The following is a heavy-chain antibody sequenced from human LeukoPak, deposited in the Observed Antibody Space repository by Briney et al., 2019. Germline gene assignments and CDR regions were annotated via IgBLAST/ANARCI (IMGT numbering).Heavy chain of an antibody. CDR1: GYTFSDHY. Sequence: ASVRVSCKASGYTFSDHYIQWVRQAPGQGFDWLGWINPNSGGTDYARKFRGGVTMTRDMSLSTAYMELTRLTYDDTAVYYCARGALDPETVTNYFEYWAQGTLVTVSS. D-gene: IGHD4-17*01. CDR3: ARGALDPETVTNYFEY. CDR2: INPNSGGT. J-gene: IGHJ4*02. V-gene: IGHV1-2*02.